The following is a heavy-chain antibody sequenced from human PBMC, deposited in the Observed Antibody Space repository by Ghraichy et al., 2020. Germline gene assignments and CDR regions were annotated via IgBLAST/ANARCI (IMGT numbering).Heavy chain of an antibody. D-gene: IGHD2-15*01. CDR1: GFSFSDSA. CDR2: VKPKANNYAT. V-gene: IGHV3-73*01. Sequence: GGSLRLSCAASGFSFSDSAMHWVRQASGKWLEWVGRVKPKANNYATEYAATVKGRFAISRDDSKNTAYLQMNSLKTEDTAVYYCTSYYCSGDSCSIPVDPWGQGTLVTVSS. CDR3: TSYYCSGDSCSIPVDP. J-gene: IGHJ5*02.